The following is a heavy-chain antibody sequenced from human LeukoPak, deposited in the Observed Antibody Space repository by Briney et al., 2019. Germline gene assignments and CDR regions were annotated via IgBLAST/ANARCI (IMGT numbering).Heavy chain of an antibody. CDR3: ARDPSGSDFDY. Sequence: GGSLRLSCAASGFTFSSYWMNWARQAPGKGLEWVASINHNGNVNYYVDSVKGRFTISRDNAKNSLYLQMSNLRAEDTAVYFCARDPSGSDFDYWGQGTLVTVSS. J-gene: IGHJ4*02. CDR1: GFTFSSYW. D-gene: IGHD5-12*01. V-gene: IGHV3-7*03. CDR2: INHNGNVN.